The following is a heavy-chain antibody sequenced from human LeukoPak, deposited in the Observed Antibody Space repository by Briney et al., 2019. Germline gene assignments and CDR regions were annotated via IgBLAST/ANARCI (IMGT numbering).Heavy chain of an antibody. V-gene: IGHV3-11*04. J-gene: IGHJ6*03. CDR2: ICSSGSTI. Sequence: GGSLRLSCAASGFTFSDYYMSWIRQAPGKGLEWVSYICSSGSTIYYADSVKGRFTISRDNAKNSLYLQMNSLRAEDTAVYYCARAGDSNVDDVYYYYYYMDVWGKGTTVTVSS. D-gene: IGHD2-8*01. CDR3: ARAGDSNVDDVYYYYYYMDV. CDR1: GFTFSDYY.